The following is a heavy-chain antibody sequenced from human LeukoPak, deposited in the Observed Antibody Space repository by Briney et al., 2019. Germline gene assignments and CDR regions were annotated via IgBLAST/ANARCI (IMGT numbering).Heavy chain of an antibody. J-gene: IGHJ5*02. D-gene: IGHD2-2*02. Sequence: ASVKVSCKASGYTFTSYGISWVRQAPGQGLEWMGWISAYNGNTNYAQKLQGRVTMTTDTSTSTAYMELRSLRSDDTAVYHCARVRRDIVVVPAAIRGNWFDPWGQGTLVTVSS. CDR2: ISAYNGNT. CDR1: GYTFTSYG. V-gene: IGHV1-18*01. CDR3: ARVRRDIVVVPAAIRGNWFDP.